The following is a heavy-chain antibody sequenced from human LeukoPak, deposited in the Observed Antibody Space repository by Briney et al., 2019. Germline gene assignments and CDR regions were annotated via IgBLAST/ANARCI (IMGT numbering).Heavy chain of an antibody. J-gene: IGHJ4*02. CDR1: GFTFDDYA. V-gene: IGHV3-43*02. Sequence: PGGSLRLSCAASGFTFDDYAMHWVRQAPGKGLEWVSLISGDGGSTYYADSVKGRFTISRDNSKNSLYLQMNSLRTEDSALYYCAKEYGRPYYFDHWGQGTLVTVSS. D-gene: IGHD3-10*01. CDR3: AKEYGRPYYFDH. CDR2: ISGDGGST.